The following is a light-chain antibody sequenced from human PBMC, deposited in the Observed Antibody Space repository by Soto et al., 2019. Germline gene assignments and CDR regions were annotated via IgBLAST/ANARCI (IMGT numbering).Light chain of an antibody. J-gene: IGKJ2*01. Sequence: DIQLTQSPSFLSASVGDRVTITCRASQGVSSFLAWFQQKPGNAPNLLIYAASTLQSGVPSRFSGSGSGTEFTLTISSLQPEDFATYYCQQLNSYPYTFGQGTKLEIE. V-gene: IGKV1-9*01. CDR2: AAS. CDR1: QGVSSF. CDR3: QQLNSYPYT.